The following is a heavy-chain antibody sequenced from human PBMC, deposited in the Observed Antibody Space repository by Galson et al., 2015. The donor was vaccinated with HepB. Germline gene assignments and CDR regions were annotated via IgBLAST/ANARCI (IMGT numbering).Heavy chain of an antibody. J-gene: IGHJ6*02. V-gene: IGHV3-7*03. CDR1: GFTFSSTW. D-gene: IGHD3-10*01. CDR2: IKQDGSEK. Sequence: SLRLSCAASGFTFSSTWMTWVRQAPGKGLEWVANIKQDGSEKYYVDSVKGRFTISRDNAKNSLYLQMNSLRAEDTAVYYCARDSLSGGMDVWGQGTTVTVSS. CDR3: ARDSLSGGMDV.